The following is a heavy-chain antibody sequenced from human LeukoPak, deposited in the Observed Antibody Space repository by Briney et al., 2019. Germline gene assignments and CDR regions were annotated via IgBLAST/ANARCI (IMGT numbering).Heavy chain of an antibody. V-gene: IGHV1-18*01. CDR2: ISAYNGNT. Sequence: GASVKVSCKASGYTFTSYGISWVRQAPGQGLEWMGWISAYNGNTNYAQKLQGRVTMTTDTSTSTAYMELRSLRSDDTAVYCCAGHSRDYDYVWGSYWAFDIWGQGTVVTVSS. D-gene: IGHD3-16*01. CDR3: AGHSRDYDYVWGSYWAFDI. CDR1: GYTFTSYG. J-gene: IGHJ3*02.